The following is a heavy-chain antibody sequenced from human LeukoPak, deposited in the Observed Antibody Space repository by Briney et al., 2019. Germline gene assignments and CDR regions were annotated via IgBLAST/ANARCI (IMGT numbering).Heavy chain of an antibody. D-gene: IGHD2-2*01. Sequence: ASVKVSCKASGYTFTGYYMHWVRQAPGQGLEWMGWINPNSGGTNYAQKFQGRVTMTRDTSISTAYMELSRLRSDDTAVYYCARGYCSSTSCYDVFDIWGQGTMVTVS. V-gene: IGHV1-2*02. CDR2: INPNSGGT. CDR1: GYTFTGYY. CDR3: ARGYCSSTSCYDVFDI. J-gene: IGHJ3*02.